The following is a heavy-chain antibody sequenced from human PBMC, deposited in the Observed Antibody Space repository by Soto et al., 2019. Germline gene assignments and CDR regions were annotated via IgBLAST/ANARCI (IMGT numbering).Heavy chain of an antibody. CDR1: GYPCSTSW. CDR3: ARKYGYVDHYFDY. Sequence: PGESLKISCQGSGYPCSTSWIGWVRLMPGKGLEWMGIIYPGDSDARYSPPFQGQVTISVDKSISTTYLQWSSLKASDTAMYFCARKYGYVDHYFDYWGQGTLVTVSS. D-gene: IGHD3-10*02. V-gene: IGHV5-51*01. CDR2: IYPGDSDA. J-gene: IGHJ4*02.